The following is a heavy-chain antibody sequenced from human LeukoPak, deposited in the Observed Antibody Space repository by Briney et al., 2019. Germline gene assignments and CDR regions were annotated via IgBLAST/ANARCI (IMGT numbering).Heavy chain of an antibody. CDR3: AKAGFWDIVATPFDY. CDR2: ISSSSSTI. J-gene: IGHJ4*02. Sequence: GGSLRLSCAASGFTFSSYSMNWVRQAPGKGLEWVSYISSSSSTIYYADSVKGRFTISRDNAKNSLYLQMNSLRAEDTAVYYCAKAGFWDIVATPFDYWGQGTLVTVSS. D-gene: IGHD5-12*01. V-gene: IGHV3-48*01. CDR1: GFTFSSYS.